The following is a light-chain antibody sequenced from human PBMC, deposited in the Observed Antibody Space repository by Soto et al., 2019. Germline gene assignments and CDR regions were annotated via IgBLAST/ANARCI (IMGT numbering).Light chain of an antibody. CDR2: AAS. Sequence: DIQMTQSPSSLSASVGDRVTITCRASQSISSYLNWYQQKPGKAPKLLIYAASSLQSGVPSRFSGIGSGTHFTLTISSLQPEDFATYYCQQGYSTPTFGQGTKLEIK. V-gene: IGKV1-39*01. CDR1: QSISSY. CDR3: QQGYSTPT. J-gene: IGKJ2*01.